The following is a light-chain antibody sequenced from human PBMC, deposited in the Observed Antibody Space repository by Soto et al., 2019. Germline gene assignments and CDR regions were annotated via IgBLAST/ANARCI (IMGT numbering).Light chain of an antibody. V-gene: IGKV3-20*01. CDR1: QTVRTNY. CDR3: QQFSSYPLT. J-gene: IGKJ4*01. CDR2: DAS. Sequence: EFVVTQPPGTLSLSPGERATLSSRASQTVRTNYLAWYQQKPGQAPRLLIYDASSRATGIPDRFSGGGSGTDFTLTISRLEPEDFAVYYCQQFSSYPLTFGGGTKVDI.